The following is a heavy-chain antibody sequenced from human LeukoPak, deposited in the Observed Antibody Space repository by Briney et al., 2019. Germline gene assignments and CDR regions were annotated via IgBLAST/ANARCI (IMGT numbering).Heavy chain of an antibody. CDR3: ARGANNWFDP. CDR1: GGSINSGSYY. J-gene: IGHJ5*02. CDR2: IYTSGST. V-gene: IGHV4-61*02. Sequence: PSETLSLTCTVSGGSINSGSYYWSWIRQPAGKGLEWIGRIYTSGSTNYNPSLKSRVTISVDTSKNQFSLKLNSVTAADTAVYYRARGANNWFDPWGQGTLVTVSS.